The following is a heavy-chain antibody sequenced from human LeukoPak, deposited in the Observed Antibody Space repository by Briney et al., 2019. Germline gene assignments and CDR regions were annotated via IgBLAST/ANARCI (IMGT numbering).Heavy chain of an antibody. CDR1: GVSISSGGYY. Sequence: SETLSLTCTVSGVSISSGGYYWSWLRQHPGKGLEWIGYIYYSGSTYYNPSLKSRVTISVDTSKNQFSLKLSSVTAADTAVYYCAREDRYYYYGMDVWGQGTTVTVSS. CDR3: AREDRYYYYGMDV. J-gene: IGHJ6*02. CDR2: IYYSGST. V-gene: IGHV4-31*03.